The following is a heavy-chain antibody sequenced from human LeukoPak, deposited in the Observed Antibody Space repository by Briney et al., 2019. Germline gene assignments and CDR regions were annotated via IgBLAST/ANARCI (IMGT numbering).Heavy chain of an antibody. CDR1: GFTFDDYG. V-gene: IGHV3-13*01. CDR2: IGTAGDI. D-gene: IGHD6-25*01. CDR3: ARDRGRYYMDV. J-gene: IGHJ6*03. Sequence: GGSLRLSCAASGFTFDDYGMSWIRQAPGKGLEWVSGIGTAGDIYDPGSVKGRFTISRENANNSLYLQMNILRAGDTAVYYCARDRGRYYMDVWGKGTTVTISS.